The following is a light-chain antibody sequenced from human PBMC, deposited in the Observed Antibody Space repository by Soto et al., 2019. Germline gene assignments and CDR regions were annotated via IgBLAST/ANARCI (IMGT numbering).Light chain of an antibody. CDR2: TNN. CDR3: ATLDDTLYGMV. CDR1: SSNNGRNP. V-gene: IGLV1-44*01. Sequence: QSVLTQAPSASGTPGQRVNISCSGGSSNNGRNPVNWYLQLPGTAPKLLIYTNNQRPSGVPDRVSASKSGTSASLTISGLQSEDEADYYCATLDDTLYGMVFGGGTKLTVL. J-gene: IGLJ2*01.